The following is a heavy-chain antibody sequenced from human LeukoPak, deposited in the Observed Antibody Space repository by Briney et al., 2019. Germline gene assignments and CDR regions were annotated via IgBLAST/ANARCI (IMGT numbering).Heavy chain of an antibody. CDR3: ARDLDVGNLTLFDY. V-gene: IGHV1-18*01. D-gene: IGHD4-23*01. J-gene: IGHJ4*02. CDR1: GYTFTSYG. CDR2: ISAYNGNT. Sequence: ASVKVSCKASGYTFTSYGISWVRQAPGQGLEWMGWISAYNGNTNYAQKVQGRVTMTTDTSTSTAYMELRSLRSDDTAVYYCARDLDVGNLTLFDYWGQGTLVIVSS.